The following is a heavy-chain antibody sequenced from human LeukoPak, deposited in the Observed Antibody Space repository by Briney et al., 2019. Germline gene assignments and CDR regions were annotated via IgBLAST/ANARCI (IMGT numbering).Heavy chain of an antibody. V-gene: IGHV4-59*01. D-gene: IGHD6-13*01. J-gene: IGHJ4*02. CDR3: ARSSSSWYYFDY. CDR2: IYYSGST. CDR1: GGSISSYY. Sequence: PSETLSLTCTVSGGSISSYYWSWIRQPPGKGLEWIGYIYYSGSTNYNPSLKSRVTISVDTSKNQFSLKLRSVTAADTAVYYCARSSSSWYYFDYWGQGTLVTVSS.